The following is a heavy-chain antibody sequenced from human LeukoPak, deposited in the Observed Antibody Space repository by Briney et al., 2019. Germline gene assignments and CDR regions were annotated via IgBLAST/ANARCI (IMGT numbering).Heavy chain of an antibody. D-gene: IGHD3-10*01. J-gene: IGHJ6*03. CDR1: GGTFSSYA. CDR2: ISAYNGNT. Sequence: ASVKVSCKASGGTFSSYAISWVRQAPGQGLEWMGWISAYNGNTNYAQKLQGRVTMTSDTSTSTAYMELRSLRSDDTAVYYCARAPYYYGSGSYYDYYMDVWGKGTTVTVSS. CDR3: ARAPYYYGSGSYYDYYMDV. V-gene: IGHV1-18*01.